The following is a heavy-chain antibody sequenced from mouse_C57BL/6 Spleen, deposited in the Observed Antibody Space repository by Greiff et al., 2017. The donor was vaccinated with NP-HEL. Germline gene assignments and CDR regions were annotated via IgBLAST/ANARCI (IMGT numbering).Heavy chain of an antibody. V-gene: IGHV1-26*01. D-gene: IGHD1-1*01. CDR1: GYTFTDYY. CDR3: ARCITTVVADY. J-gene: IGHJ2*01. Sequence: VQLQQSGPELVKPGASVKISCKASGYTFTDYYMNWVKQSHGKSLEWIGDINPNNGGTSYNQKFKGKATLTVDKSSSTAYMELRSLTSEDSAVYYCARCITTVVADYWGQGTTLTVSS. CDR2: INPNNGGT.